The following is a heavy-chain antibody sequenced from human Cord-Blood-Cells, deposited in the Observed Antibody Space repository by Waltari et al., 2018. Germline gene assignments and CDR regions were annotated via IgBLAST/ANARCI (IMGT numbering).Heavy chain of an antibody. CDR1: GYTFTGYY. CDR2: INPNSGGT. Sequence: QVQLVQSGAEVKKPGASVKVSCKASGYTFTGYYMHWVRQAPGQGLEWMGWINPNSGGTNYAQKLQGWVTMTRDTSISTAYMELSRLRSDDTAVYYCARAEGAGDGFDYWGQGTLVTVSS. D-gene: IGHD7-27*01. CDR3: ARAEGAGDGFDY. V-gene: IGHV1-2*04. J-gene: IGHJ4*02.